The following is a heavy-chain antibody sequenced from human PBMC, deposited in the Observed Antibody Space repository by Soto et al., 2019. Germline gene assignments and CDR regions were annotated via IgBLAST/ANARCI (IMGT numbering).Heavy chain of an antibody. V-gene: IGHV5-51*01. CDR3: VRAGIRYFD. D-gene: IGHD3-9*01. Sequence: PGESLKISCKASGYSFTTYWIAWVRQMPGKGLEWMGIIYPGDSDTRYSPSFQGQVTISADKSITTAYLQCNSLKASDTAMYYCVRAGIRYFDWGEGTLVTVSS. CDR2: IYPGDSDT. CDR1: GYSFTTYW. J-gene: IGHJ4*02.